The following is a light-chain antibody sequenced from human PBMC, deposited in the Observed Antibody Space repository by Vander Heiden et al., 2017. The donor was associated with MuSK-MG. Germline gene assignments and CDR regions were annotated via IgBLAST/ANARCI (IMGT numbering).Light chain of an antibody. Sequence: EIVMTQSPATLSVSPGERATLSCRASQSVSSNLAWYQQKPGQAPRLLIYGASTRDTVIPARFSARAYGTEFTLTMSSRQTEDFAIYYFQRFNTSPPYTFGQGTRLEIK. V-gene: IGKV3-15*01. J-gene: IGKJ2*01. CDR1: QSVSSN. CDR3: QRFNTSPPYT. CDR2: GAS.